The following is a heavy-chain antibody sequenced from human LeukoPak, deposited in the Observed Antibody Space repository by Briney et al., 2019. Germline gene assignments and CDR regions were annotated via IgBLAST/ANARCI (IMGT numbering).Heavy chain of an antibody. J-gene: IGHJ4*02. V-gene: IGHV4-59*01. CDR1: GGSISCYY. D-gene: IGHD3-10*01. CDR3: ARGSGSHFPFDY. Sequence: SETLSLTCTVSGGSISCYYWSWLRQPPGKGLEWIAYINYSGSTNYNPSLKSRVTISVDTSKKQFSLKLSSATAADTAVYYCARGSGSHFPFDYWGQGTLVTVSS. CDR2: INYSGST.